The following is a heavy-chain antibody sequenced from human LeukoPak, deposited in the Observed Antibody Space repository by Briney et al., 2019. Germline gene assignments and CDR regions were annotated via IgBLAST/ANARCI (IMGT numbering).Heavy chain of an antibody. Sequence: GGSLRLSCTASGFTFGVYAMSLVRQAPGKGLEWVGFIRSKAYGGTTEHAASVKGRFTISRDDSKSIAYLQMNSLKTEDTAVYYCTRAACYDFWSGYYFWGQGTLVTVSS. J-gene: IGHJ4*02. CDR2: IRSKAYGGTT. CDR1: GFTFGVYA. CDR3: TRAACYDFWSGYYF. V-gene: IGHV3-49*04. D-gene: IGHD3-3*01.